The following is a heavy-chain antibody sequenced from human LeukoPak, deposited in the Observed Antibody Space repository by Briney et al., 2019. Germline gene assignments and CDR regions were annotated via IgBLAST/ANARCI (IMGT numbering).Heavy chain of an antibody. J-gene: IGHJ4*02. D-gene: IGHD5-18*01. CDR3: AKDLQAMVPGSIDY. CDR1: GFTFSSYA. Sequence: PGWSLRLSCAASGFTFSSYAMSWVRQAPGKGPQWVSAISGSGGSTYYADSVKGRFTISRDNSKNTLYLQMNSLRAEDTAVYYCAKDLQAMVPGSIDYWGQGTLVTVSS. V-gene: IGHV3-23*01. CDR2: ISGSGGST.